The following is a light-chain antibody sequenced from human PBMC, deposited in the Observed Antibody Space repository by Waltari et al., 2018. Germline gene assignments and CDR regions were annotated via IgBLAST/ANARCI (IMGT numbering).Light chain of an antibody. CDR1: QSISSH. CDR2: AES. Sequence: DIQMTQSPSSLSASVGDRVTITCRASQSISSHLTWYQQKPGKAPEVLIYAESSLQRGVPSRFSGSGSGTEFTLTISSLQPEDFATYFCQQSYYNPRTFGQGTKLEIK. CDR3: QQSYYNPRT. J-gene: IGKJ2*01. V-gene: IGKV1-39*01.